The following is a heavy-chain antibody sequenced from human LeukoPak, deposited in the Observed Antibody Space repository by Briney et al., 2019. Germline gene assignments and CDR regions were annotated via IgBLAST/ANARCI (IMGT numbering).Heavy chain of an antibody. V-gene: IGHV3-74*01. CDR3: AKDLLGYCSGGSCYFFDY. D-gene: IGHD2-15*01. Sequence: GGSLRLSCAASGFTFSSYWMHWVRQAPGKGLVWVSRISSDGSSTSYADSVKGRFTISRDNAKNTLYLQMNSLRAEDTAVYYCAKDLLGYCSGGSCYFFDYWGQGTLVTVSS. J-gene: IGHJ4*02. CDR1: GFTFSSYW. CDR2: ISSDGSST.